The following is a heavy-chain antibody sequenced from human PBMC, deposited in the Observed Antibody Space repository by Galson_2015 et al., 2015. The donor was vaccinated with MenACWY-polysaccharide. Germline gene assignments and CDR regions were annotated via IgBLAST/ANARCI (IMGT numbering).Heavy chain of an antibody. J-gene: IGHJ4*02. Sequence: AASRFTFSNLWMSWVRHAPGKGLAWVSRINTDGSVTSYADSVKGRFTISRDNAKNRLLLQMNSLSVDDTAVYYCAKDQRWNLPDYWGQGILVTVSS. CDR2: INTDGSVT. D-gene: IGHD1-7*01. CDR3: AKDQRWNLPDY. CDR1: RFTFSNLW. V-gene: IGHV3-74*01.